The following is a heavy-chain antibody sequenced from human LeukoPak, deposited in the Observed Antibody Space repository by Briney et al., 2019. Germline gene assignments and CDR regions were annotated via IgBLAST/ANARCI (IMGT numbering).Heavy chain of an antibody. V-gene: IGHV4-34*01. CDR1: GGSFSGYY. Sequence: KPSETLSLTCAVYGGSFSGYYWSWIRQPPGKGLEWIGEINHSGSTNYNPSLKSRVTISVDTSKNQFSLKLSSVTAADTAVYYCARDKQLVRGFYYHYYYMDVWGKGTTVTVSS. J-gene: IGHJ6*03. D-gene: IGHD6-6*01. CDR2: INHSGST. CDR3: ARDKQLVRGFYYHYYYMDV.